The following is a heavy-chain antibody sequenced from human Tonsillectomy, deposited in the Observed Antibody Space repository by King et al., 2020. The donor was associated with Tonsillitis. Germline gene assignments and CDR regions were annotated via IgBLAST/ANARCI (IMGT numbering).Heavy chain of an antibody. CDR1: GFTFSSYG. CDR3: AKDTGPYDFWSGYYFDP. D-gene: IGHD3-3*01. J-gene: IGHJ5*02. Sequence: VQLVESGGGVVQPGRSLRLSCAASGFTFSSYGMHWVRQAPGKGLEWVAVISYVGSNKYYADSVKGRFTISRDNSKNTLYLQMNSLRAEDTAVYYCAKDTGPYDFWSGYYFDPWGQGTLVTVSS. V-gene: IGHV3-30*18. CDR2: ISYVGSNK.